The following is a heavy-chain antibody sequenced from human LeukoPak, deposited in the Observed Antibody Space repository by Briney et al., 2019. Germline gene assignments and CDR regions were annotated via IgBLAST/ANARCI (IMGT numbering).Heavy chain of an antibody. CDR2: ISAYNGNT. V-gene: IGHV1-18*01. J-gene: IGHJ4*02. D-gene: IGHD6-19*01. Sequence: ASVKVSCKTSGYTFTSYGINWVRQAPGQGLEWMGWISAYNGNTNYAQKLQGRVTMTTDTSTSTAYMELRSLRSDDTAVYYCARDPGLYSSGWYYFDYWGQGTLVTVSS. CDR1: GYTFTSYG. CDR3: ARDPGLYSSGWYYFDY.